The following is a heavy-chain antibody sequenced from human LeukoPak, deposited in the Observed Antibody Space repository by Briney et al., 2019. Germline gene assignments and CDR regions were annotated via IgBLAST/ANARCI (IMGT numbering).Heavy chain of an antibody. CDR1: GFTFSSYA. CDR3: AKDWRWELLKGAFNV. J-gene: IGHJ3*01. D-gene: IGHD2-15*01. V-gene: IGHV3-23*01. CDR2: VSLSGGST. Sequence: GGSLRLSCAASGFTFSSYAMSWVRQAPGKGLEWVSAVSLSGGSTYFADSVKGRFTISRDNSKNTLYLQMNSLRADDTAVYYCAKDWRWELLKGAFNVWGQGTMVTVSA.